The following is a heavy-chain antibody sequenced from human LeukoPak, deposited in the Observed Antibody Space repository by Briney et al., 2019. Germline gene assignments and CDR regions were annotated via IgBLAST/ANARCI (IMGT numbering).Heavy chain of an antibody. V-gene: IGHV3-7*01. Sequence: GGSLRLSCAASGFTFSTYWMSWVRQAPGKGLEWVANIKPDGSEQYYVDSVKGRFTISRDNAKNTLYLQMNSLRAEDTAVYYCAREGYYYDSSGYSYYFDYWGQGTLVTVSS. CDR1: GFTFSTYW. D-gene: IGHD3-22*01. J-gene: IGHJ4*02. CDR3: AREGYYYDSSGYSYYFDY. CDR2: IKPDGSEQ.